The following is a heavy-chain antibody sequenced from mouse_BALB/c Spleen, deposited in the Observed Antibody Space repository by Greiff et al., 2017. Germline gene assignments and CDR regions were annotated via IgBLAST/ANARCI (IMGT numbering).Heavy chain of an antibody. CDR1: GFSLTSYG. CDR3: ARDRGYDYPWFAY. D-gene: IGHD2-4*01. J-gene: IGHJ3*01. V-gene: IGHV2-9*02. Sequence: VQRVESGPGLVAPSQSLSITCTVSGFSLTSYGVHWVRQPPGKGLEWLGVIWAGGSTNYNSALMSRLSISKDNSKSQVFLKMNSLQTDDTAMYYCARDRGYDYPWFAYWGQGTLVTVSA. CDR2: IWAGGST.